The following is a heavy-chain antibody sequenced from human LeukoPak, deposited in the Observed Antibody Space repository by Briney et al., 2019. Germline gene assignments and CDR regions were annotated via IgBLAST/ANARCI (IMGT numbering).Heavy chain of an antibody. Sequence: PSETLSLTCTVSGGSISSYYWRWIRQPPGKGLEWIGYIYYSGSTNYNPSLKSRVTISVDTSKNQFSLKLSSVTAADTAVYYCARLRGVTTPADYWGQGTLVTVSS. CDR3: ARLRGVTTPADY. J-gene: IGHJ4*02. CDR2: IYYSGST. D-gene: IGHD4-17*01. CDR1: GGSISSYY. V-gene: IGHV4-59*08.